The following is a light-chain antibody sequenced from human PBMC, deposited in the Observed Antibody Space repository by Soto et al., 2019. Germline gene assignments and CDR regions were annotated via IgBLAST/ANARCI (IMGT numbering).Light chain of an antibody. CDR1: QSISSY. CDR3: QQSYSTPPYT. Sequence: DIQMTQSPSSLSASGGDRVTITCRARQSISSYLNWYQQKPGKAPKVLIYAASSLQSGVPSRFSGSGSGTDFTLTISSLQPVDFATYYCQQSYSTPPYTFGQGTKVDI. J-gene: IGKJ2*01. V-gene: IGKV1-39*01. CDR2: AAS.